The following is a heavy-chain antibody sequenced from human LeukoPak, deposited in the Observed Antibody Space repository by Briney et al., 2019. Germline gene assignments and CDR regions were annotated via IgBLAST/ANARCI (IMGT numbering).Heavy chain of an antibody. CDR2: IYSDGRT. Sequence: GGSLRLSCAASGFTVSSNYMSWVREAPGKGLEWVSLIYSDGRTYYADSVKGRFTISRDNSKNTLYLQMNSLRADDTAVYYCARRAGAYSHPYDYWGQGTLVTVSS. CDR3: ARRAGAYSHPYDY. D-gene: IGHD4/OR15-4a*01. V-gene: IGHV3-53*01. J-gene: IGHJ4*02. CDR1: GFTVSSNY.